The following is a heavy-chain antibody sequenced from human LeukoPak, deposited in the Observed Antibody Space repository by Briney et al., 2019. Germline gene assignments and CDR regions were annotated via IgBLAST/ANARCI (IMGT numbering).Heavy chain of an antibody. J-gene: IGHJ4*02. Sequence: GGSLRLSCAASGFTFSSYAMSWVRQAPGKGLEWVSAISGSGGSTYYADSVKGRFTISRDNSKNTLYLQMNSLRAEDTAVYYCANDQTGYSSSWYGWAFDYWGQGTLVTVSS. CDR2: ISGSGGST. D-gene: IGHD6-13*01. CDR1: GFTFSSYA. V-gene: IGHV3-23*01. CDR3: ANDQTGYSSSWYGWAFDY.